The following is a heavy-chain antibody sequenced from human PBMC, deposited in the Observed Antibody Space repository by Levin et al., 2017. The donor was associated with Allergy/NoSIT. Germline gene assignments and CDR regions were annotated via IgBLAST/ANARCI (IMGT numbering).Heavy chain of an antibody. CDR2: ISSSSSYI. D-gene: IGHD3-10*01. CDR1: GFTFSSYS. CDR3: AREFGFMVRGAPARGVDY. Sequence: HGESLKISCAASGFTFSSYSMNWVRQAPGKGLEWVSSISSSSSYIYYADSVKGRFTISRDNAKNSLYLQMNSLRAEDTAVYYCAREFGFMVRGAPARGVDYWGQGTLVTVSS. J-gene: IGHJ4*02. V-gene: IGHV3-21*01.